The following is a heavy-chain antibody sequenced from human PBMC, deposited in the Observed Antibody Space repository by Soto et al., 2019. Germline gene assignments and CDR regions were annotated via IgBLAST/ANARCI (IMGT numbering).Heavy chain of an antibody. CDR2: MFRDENNK. CDR3: AKSTAN. J-gene: IGHJ4*02. V-gene: IGHV3-30-3*02. CDR1: RVTVSDYP. Sequence: QVQVVESGGGVVQPGRSLRLSCAVSRVTVSDYPLHWVRQAPGKGLEWVAVMFRDENNKRYADSVKGRFTISRDNSKNTLYLQMDSLRPDDTAVYYCAKSTANWGQGTLVTVSS.